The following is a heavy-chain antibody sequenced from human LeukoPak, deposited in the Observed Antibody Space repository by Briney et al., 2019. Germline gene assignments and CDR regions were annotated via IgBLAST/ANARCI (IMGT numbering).Heavy chain of an antibody. CDR2: LYHSGTA. CDR3: ASGRFSGYDYVEFDY. D-gene: IGHD5-12*01. J-gene: IGHJ4*02. V-gene: IGHV4-59*11. CDR1: GASIRSHY. Sequence: SETLSLTCSVSGASIRSHYWSWIRQPPGKGLEWIGYLYHSGTANYNPSLKSRVTISVDTSKNQVSLKLSSVTAADTAVYYCASGRFSGYDYVEFDYWGQRTLVTVSS.